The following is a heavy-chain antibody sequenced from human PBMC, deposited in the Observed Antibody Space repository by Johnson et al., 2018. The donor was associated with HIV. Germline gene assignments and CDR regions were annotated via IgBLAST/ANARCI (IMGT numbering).Heavy chain of an antibody. V-gene: IGHV3-53*01. D-gene: IGHD3-22*01. J-gene: IGHJ3*02. CDR1: GFTVSSNY. CDR2: IYSGGNT. CDR3: ARNTHYFANSGPKGNAFDI. Sequence: VQLVESGGGLIQPGGSLRLSCAASGFTVSSNYMSCVRQAPGKGLEWVSVIYSGGNTYYADSVKGRFTISRDNAKNSLYLQMNSLRSEDSALYYCARNTHYFANSGPKGNAFDIWGQGTMVTVSS.